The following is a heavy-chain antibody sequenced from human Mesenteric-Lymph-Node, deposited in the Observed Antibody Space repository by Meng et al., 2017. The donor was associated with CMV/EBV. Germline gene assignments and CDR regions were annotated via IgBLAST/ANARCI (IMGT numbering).Heavy chain of an antibody. CDR3: VRAVRYYDSSGPDL. CDR2: ISGSGTTM. J-gene: IGHJ5*02. V-gene: IGHV3-48*03. Sequence: GESLKISCAASGLTFSIHEMNWVRQAPGKGLEWVSHISGSGTTMYYADSVKGRFTISRDNAKNSLYLQMNSLRDEDTAVYYCVRAVRYYDSSGPDLWGQGTLVTVSS. CDR1: GLTFSIHE. D-gene: IGHD3-22*01.